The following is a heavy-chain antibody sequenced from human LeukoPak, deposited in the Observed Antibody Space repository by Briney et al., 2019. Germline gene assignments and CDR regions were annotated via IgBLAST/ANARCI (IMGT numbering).Heavy chain of an antibody. Sequence: PGGSLRLSCAASGFTVSSNYMSWVRQAPGKGLEWVSVIYSGGSTYYADSVKGRFTISRDNSKNTLYLQMNSLRAEDTAVYYCASDYCINGVCYPHWGQGTLVTVSP. CDR2: IYSGGST. V-gene: IGHV3-53*01. J-gene: IGHJ4*02. D-gene: IGHD2-8*01. CDR1: GFTVSSNY. CDR3: ASDYCINGVCYPH.